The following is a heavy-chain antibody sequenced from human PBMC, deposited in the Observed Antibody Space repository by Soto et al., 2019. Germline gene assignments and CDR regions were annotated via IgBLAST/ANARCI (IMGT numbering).Heavy chain of an antibody. D-gene: IGHD2-2*01. J-gene: IGHJ5*02. V-gene: IGHV1-3*05. Sequence: QVQLVQSGAEEKKPGASVKVSCKASGYTFTSYAMHWVRQAPGQRLEWMGWINAGNGNTKYSQKFQGRDTITRDTSASPDYRELSSLRADDTVVYYWAWADGVGVVGPWGQGTLVSVSS. CDR3: AWADGVGVVGP. CDR1: GYTFTSYA. CDR2: INAGNGNT.